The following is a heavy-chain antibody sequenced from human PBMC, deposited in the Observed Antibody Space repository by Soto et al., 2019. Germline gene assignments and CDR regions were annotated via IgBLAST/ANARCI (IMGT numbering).Heavy chain of an antibody. CDR1: GFTFSSYG. CDR3: ASDPYCSGGSCYPNWFDP. V-gene: IGHV3-33*01. D-gene: IGHD2-15*01. CDR2: IWYDRSNK. Sequence: GGSLRLSCAASGFTFSSYGMHWVRQAPGRGLEWVAVIWYDRSNKYYADSVKGRFTISRDSSKNTLYLQMNSLRAEDTAVYYCASDPYCSGGSCYPNWFDPWGQGTLVTVSS. J-gene: IGHJ5*02.